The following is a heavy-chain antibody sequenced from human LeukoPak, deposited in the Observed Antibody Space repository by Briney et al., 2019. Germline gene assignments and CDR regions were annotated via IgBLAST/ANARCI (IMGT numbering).Heavy chain of an antibody. CDR1: GYTFTGYY. J-gene: IGHJ6*03. CDR2: IYPNSGGT. D-gene: IGHD3-22*01. CDR3: ARSSGSYSSLLYMHV. V-gene: IGHV1-2*02. Sequence: ASVKVSCKASGYTFTGYYMHWVRQAPGQGLEWMGWIYPNSGGTNYAQKFQGRVTMTRDTSISTDYMELSRLRSDDTAVYYCARSSGSYSSLLYMHVWGKGTTVTISS.